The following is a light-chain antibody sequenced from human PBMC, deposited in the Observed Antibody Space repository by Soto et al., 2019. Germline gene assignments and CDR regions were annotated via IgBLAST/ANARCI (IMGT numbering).Light chain of an antibody. J-gene: IGLJ3*02. CDR1: SSDVGAYNY. CDR2: DVS. Sequence: QSVLTQPASVSGCPGQSITISCTGTSSDVGAYNYVSWYQQHPGKAPKLMIYDVSNRPAGVSNRFSGSKSGNTASLTISGLHAEDEADYYCSSYTTSTTPVFGGGTKLTVL. V-gene: IGLV2-14*01. CDR3: SSYTTSTTPV.